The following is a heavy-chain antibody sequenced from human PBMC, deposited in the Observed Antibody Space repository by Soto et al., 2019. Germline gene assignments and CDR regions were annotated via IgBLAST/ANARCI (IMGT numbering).Heavy chain of an antibody. CDR2: IRGTDGST. CDR1: VFTFSTFD. D-gene: IGHD6-19*01. CDR3: VKGGWLDY. J-gene: IGHJ4*02. Sequence: PGGSLRLSCAASVFTFSTFDMTWVRQAPGKGLEWVSIIRGTDGSTYYADSMKGRFTISKDNSKNTLYLQMNSLRPEDTALYFCVKGGWLDYWGQGTLVTVSS. V-gene: IGHV3-23*01.